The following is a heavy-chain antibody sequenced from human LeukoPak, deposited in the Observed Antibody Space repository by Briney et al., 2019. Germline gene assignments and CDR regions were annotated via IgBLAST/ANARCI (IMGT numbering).Heavy chain of an antibody. CDR2: IYHSGST. Sequence: KPSETLSLTCAVCGYSISSGYYWGWTRQPPGKGLEWIGSIYHSGSTYYNPSLKSRVTISVDTSKNQFSLKLSSVTAADTAVYYCARRVFGVEHYYWGQGTLVTVSS. V-gene: IGHV4-38-2*01. J-gene: IGHJ4*02. CDR3: ARRVFGVEHYY. D-gene: IGHD3-3*01. CDR1: GYSISSGYY.